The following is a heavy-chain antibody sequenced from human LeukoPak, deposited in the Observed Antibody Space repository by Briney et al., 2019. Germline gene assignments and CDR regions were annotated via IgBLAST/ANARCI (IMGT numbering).Heavy chain of an antibody. D-gene: IGHD5-12*01. CDR3: ATLGYSGYGRYFDY. Sequence: ASAKVSCKVSGYTLTELSMHWVRQAPGKGLEWMGGFDPEDGETIYAQKFQGRVTMTEDTSTDTAYMELSSLRSEDTAVYYCATLGYSGYGRYFDYWGQGTLVTVSS. CDR1: GYTLTELS. J-gene: IGHJ4*02. V-gene: IGHV1-24*01. CDR2: FDPEDGET.